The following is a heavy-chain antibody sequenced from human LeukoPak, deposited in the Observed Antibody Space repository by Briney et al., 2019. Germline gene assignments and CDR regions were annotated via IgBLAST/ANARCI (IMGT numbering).Heavy chain of an antibody. CDR3: VGAIASRGSEY. D-gene: IGHD6-6*01. CDR1: GFTFTNYW. CDR2: LPPDELGI. J-gene: IGHJ4*02. V-gene: IGHV3-74*01. Sequence: GGSLRLSCAASGFTFTNYWMHWVRQAPGMGLVWVSRLPPDELGIIYADSVKGRFTVSRDNAKNTVYLQMNNLRVDDTAMYYCVGAIASRGSEYWGQGALVTVSS.